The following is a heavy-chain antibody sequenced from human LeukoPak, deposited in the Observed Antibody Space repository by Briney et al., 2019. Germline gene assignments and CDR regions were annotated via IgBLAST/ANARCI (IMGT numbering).Heavy chain of an antibody. CDR3: ARRPTVTTFFDY. V-gene: IGHV4-59*01. D-gene: IGHD4-17*01. CDR1: GGSFSGYY. J-gene: IGHJ4*02. Sequence: TSETLSLTCAVYGGSFSGYYWSWIRQPPGKGLEWIGYIYNSGSTNYNPSLKSRVTISVDTSKNQFSLKLSSVTAAGTAVYYCARRPTVTTFFDYWGQGTLVTVSS. CDR2: IYNSGST.